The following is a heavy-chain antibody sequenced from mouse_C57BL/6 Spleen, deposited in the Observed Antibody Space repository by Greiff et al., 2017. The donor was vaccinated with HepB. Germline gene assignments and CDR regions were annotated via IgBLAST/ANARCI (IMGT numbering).Heavy chain of an antibody. D-gene: IGHD1-1*02. J-gene: IGHJ4*01. Sequence: QVQLKQPGAELVKPGASVKLSCKASGYTFTSYWMHWVKQRPGQGLEWIGMIHPNSGSTNYNEKFKSKATLTVDKSSSTAYMQLSSLTSEDSAVYYCARRVGYYYAMDYWGQGTSVTVSS. CDR2: IHPNSGST. V-gene: IGHV1-64*01. CDR1: GYTFTSYW. CDR3: ARRVGYYYAMDY.